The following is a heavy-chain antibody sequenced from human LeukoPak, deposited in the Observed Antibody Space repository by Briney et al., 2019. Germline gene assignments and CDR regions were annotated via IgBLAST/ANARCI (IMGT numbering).Heavy chain of an antibody. CDR1: GFIISDYW. CDR2: IKSDGSST. D-gene: IGHD3-16*01. Sequence: QAGGSLRLSCAASGFIISDYWMHWVRQCPGKGLVWVSRIKSDGSSTSYAESVKGRFTISRDNAKNTVYVHMNSLRDEDTAVYYCARGGRYAYFLDYWGQGTLVTVSS. CDR3: ARGGRYAYFLDY. V-gene: IGHV3-74*01. J-gene: IGHJ4*02.